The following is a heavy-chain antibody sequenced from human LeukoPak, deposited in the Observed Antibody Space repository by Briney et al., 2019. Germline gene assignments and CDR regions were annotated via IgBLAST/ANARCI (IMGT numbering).Heavy chain of an antibody. CDR1: GYSFTSYG. CDR2: ISGFNGDT. V-gene: IGHV1-18*01. Sequence: ASVKVSCKSSGYSFTSYGISWVRQAPGQGPEWMGWISGFNGDTIYAQELRGRVTLSTDTSTRIAYMEVRSLRSDDTAVYYCARDQKVALTYSSGWLDYWGQGTLVTVSS. D-gene: IGHD6-25*01. CDR3: ARDQKVALTYSSGWLDY. J-gene: IGHJ4*02.